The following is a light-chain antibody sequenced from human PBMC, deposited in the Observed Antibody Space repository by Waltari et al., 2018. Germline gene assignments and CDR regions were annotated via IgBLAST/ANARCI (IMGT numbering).Light chain of an antibody. Sequence: QSALTQPASVSGSPGQSITISCTGTSSDVGRYDLVSWYQQHPGKAPKLMIYDVTKRPCGVSSRFSASKSCNTASLTFSGLQSECEADYFCSSYRSSPTPIPVFGGGTKLTVL. CDR3: SSYRSSPTPIPV. V-gene: IGLV2-14*02. J-gene: IGLJ2*01. CDR1: SSDVGRYDL. CDR2: DVT.